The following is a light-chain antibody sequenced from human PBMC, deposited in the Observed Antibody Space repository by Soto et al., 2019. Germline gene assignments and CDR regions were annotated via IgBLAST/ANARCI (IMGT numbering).Light chain of an antibody. J-gene: IGKJ1*01. Sequence: DIQMTQSPSSVSASVGGRVTITCRASQGISSYLAWYQQKPGKVPKRLMYAASTLQSGVPSRFSGSGSGTEFTLTISSLQPEDFATYYCLRHDLYPWTFGQGTKV. V-gene: IGKV1-17*03. CDR1: QGISSY. CDR3: LRHDLYPWT. CDR2: AAS.